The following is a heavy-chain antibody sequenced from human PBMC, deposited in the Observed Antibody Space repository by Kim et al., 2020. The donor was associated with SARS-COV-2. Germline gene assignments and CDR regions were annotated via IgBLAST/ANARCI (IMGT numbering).Heavy chain of an antibody. CDR2: INDSGGRT. Sequence: GGSLRLSCAASGFTFSSYPMNWVRQAPGKGLEWLSGINDSGGRTYYAGSVRGRFTIFRDNSKKLVYIQLNSLRVEDTAIYYCVRGISWINQLRLPDSWGQGTLVTVSP. CDR3: VRGISWINQLRLPDS. CDR1: GFTFSSYP. J-gene: IGHJ5*01. V-gene: IGHV3-23*01. D-gene: IGHD1-1*01.